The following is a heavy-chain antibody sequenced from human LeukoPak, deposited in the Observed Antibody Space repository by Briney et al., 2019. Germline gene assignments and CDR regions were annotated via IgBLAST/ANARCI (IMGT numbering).Heavy chain of an antibody. V-gene: IGHV1-3*01. D-gene: IGHD3-22*01. Sequence: ASVKVSCKASGYTFTSYAMHWVRQAPGQRLEWMGWINAGNGDTKYSQKFQGRVTMTTDTSTSTAYMELRSLTSDDTAVYFCAREGEYFYDSTGYYSWDFWGQGTLVTVSS. CDR1: GYTFTSYA. CDR3: AREGEYFYDSTGYYSWDF. J-gene: IGHJ4*02. CDR2: INAGNGDT.